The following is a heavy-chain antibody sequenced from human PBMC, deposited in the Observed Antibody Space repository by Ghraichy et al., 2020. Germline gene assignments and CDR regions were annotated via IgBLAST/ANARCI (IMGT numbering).Heavy chain of an antibody. CDR2: ISGSGGST. CDR1: GFTFSSYA. D-gene: IGHD1-26*01. V-gene: IGHV3-23*01. CDR3: AKWGNQKVGAGLDY. J-gene: IGHJ4*02. Sequence: GESLNISCAASGFTFSSYAMSWVRQAPGKGLEWVSAISGSGGSTYYADSVKGRFTISRDNSKNTLYLQMNSLRAEDTAVYYCAKWGNQKVGAGLDYWGQGTLVTVSS.